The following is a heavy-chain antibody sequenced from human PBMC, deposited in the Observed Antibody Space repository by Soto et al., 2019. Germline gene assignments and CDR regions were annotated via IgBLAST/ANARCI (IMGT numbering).Heavy chain of an antibody. CDR2: THYSGST. D-gene: IGHD1-1*01. V-gene: IGHV4-59*01. J-gene: IGHJ6*02. Sequence: QVQLQESGPGLVKPSETLSVTCSVSGDSIINNYWSWIRQSPGKGLEWIGYTHYSGSTNYNPSLKSRVAILVATSKNQFSLKVTTVTAADTAVYYCARDRLEGRHHYYGMDVWGQGTTVTVSS. CDR3: ARDRLEGRHHYYGMDV. CDR1: GDSIINNY.